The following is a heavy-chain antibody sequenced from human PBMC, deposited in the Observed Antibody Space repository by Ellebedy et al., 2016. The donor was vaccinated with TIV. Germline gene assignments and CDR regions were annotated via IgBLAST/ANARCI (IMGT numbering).Heavy chain of an antibody. V-gene: IGHV1-18*04. CDR3: ARSGDYRYNWFDP. J-gene: IGHJ5*02. D-gene: IGHD4-17*01. Sequence: ASVKVSXXASGYTFTSYGISWVRQAPGQGLEWMGWISAYNGNTNYAQKLQGRVTMTTDTSTSTAYMELSSLRSEDTAVYYCARSGDYRYNWFDPWGQGTLVTVSS. CDR2: ISAYNGNT. CDR1: GYTFTSYG.